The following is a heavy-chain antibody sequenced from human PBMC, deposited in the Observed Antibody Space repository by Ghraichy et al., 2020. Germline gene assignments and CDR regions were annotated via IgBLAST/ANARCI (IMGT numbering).Heavy chain of an antibody. Sequence: SVKVSCKVSGYTLTELSMHWVRQAPGKGLEWMGGFDPEDGETIYAQKFQGRVTMTEDTSTDTAYMELSSLRSEDTAVYYCATDYDLQGPYGMDVWGQGTTVTVSS. CDR1: GYTLTELS. CDR3: ATDYDLQGPYGMDV. CDR2: FDPEDGET. V-gene: IGHV1-24*01. J-gene: IGHJ6*02. D-gene: IGHD3-3*01.